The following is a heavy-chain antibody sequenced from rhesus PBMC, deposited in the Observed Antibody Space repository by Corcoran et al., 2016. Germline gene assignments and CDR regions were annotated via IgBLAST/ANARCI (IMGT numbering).Heavy chain of an antibody. J-gene: IGHJ4*01. V-gene: IGHV3S25*01. CDR2: INRGGGST. CDR1: GFTFSSYW. Sequence: EVQLVESGGGLAKPGGSLRLSCAASGFTFSSYWSNWVLQAPGKGLEWGSAINRGGGSTYYADSVKGRCTISRDNSKNTLSLQMNSLRAEDTAVYYCAKDPGYSGYWGQGVLVTVSS. D-gene: IGHD5-30*01. CDR3: AKDPGYSGY.